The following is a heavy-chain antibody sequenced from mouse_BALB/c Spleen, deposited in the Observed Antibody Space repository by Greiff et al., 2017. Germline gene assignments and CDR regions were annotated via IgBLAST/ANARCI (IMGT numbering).Heavy chain of an antibody. CDR2: IYPGNGDT. CDR1: GYTFTSYN. CDR3: ARGDYDYDLGFAY. D-gene: IGHD2-4*01. J-gene: IGHJ3*01. V-gene: IGHV1-12*01. Sequence: QVQLQQPGAELVKPGASVKMSCKASGYTFTSYNMHWVKQTPGQGLEWIGAIYPGNGDTSYNQKFKGKATLTADKSSSTAYMQLSSLTSEDSAVYYCARGDYDYDLGFAYWGQGTLVTVSA.